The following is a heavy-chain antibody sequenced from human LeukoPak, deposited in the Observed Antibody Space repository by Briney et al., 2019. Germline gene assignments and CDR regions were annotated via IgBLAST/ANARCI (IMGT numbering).Heavy chain of an antibody. Sequence: SETLSLTCTVSGGPISGYYWSWIRQPPGKGLEWIGRIYTSGSTNYNPSLKSRVTISVDTSKNQFSLKLSSVTAADTAVYYCARAPTNWFKKDWYFDLWGRGTLVTVSS. CDR3: ARAPTNWFKKDWYFDL. J-gene: IGHJ2*01. D-gene: IGHD7-27*01. CDR2: IYTSGST. CDR1: GGPISGYY. V-gene: IGHV4-4*08.